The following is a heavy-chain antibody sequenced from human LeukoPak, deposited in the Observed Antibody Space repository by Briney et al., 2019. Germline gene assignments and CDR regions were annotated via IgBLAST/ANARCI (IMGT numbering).Heavy chain of an antibody. J-gene: IGHJ1*01. CDR1: GFTFSSYW. CDR3: ARKDGYYDFWSGYYRAEYFQH. CDR2: IKQDGSEK. D-gene: IGHD3-3*01. Sequence: GGSLRLSCAASGFTFSSYWMSWVRQALGKGLERVANIKQDGSEKYYVDSVKGRFTISRDNAKNSLYLQMNSLRAEDTAVYYRARKDGYYDFWSGYYRAEYFQHWGQGTLVTVSS. V-gene: IGHV3-7*01.